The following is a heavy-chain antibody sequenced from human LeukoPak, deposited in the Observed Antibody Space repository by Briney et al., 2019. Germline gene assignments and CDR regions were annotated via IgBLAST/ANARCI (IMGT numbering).Heavy chain of an antibody. CDR1: GFSFTNYW. CDR2: IKHDGSEN. J-gene: IGHJ4*02. D-gene: IGHD6-19*01. V-gene: IGHV3-7*01. Sequence: GGSLRLSCATSGFSFTNYWMTWVRQAPGKGLEWVANIKHDGSENNYVDSVKGRFSISRDNAKNSLYLQMDGLSGEDTAVYYCARDKVGGSMAGSNFDYWGQGTLVTVSS. CDR3: ARDKVGGSMAGSNFDY.